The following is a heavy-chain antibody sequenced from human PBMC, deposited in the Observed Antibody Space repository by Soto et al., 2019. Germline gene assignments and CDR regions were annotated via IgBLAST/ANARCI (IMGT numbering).Heavy chain of an antibody. CDR2: ITTSSAYI. CDR1: GFTFNTYD. V-gene: IGHV3-21*01. D-gene: IGHD2-21*01. Sequence: EVQLVESGGGLVKPGGSLRLSCAASGFTFNTYDMNWVRQAPGKGLEWVSSITTSSAYICYADSLKGRITISRDNAKNSLFLQMNSRRAEDTAVYYCVRSGTARLLRHSWFDTWGQGTLVTVSS. CDR3: VRSGTARLLRHSWFDT. J-gene: IGHJ5*02.